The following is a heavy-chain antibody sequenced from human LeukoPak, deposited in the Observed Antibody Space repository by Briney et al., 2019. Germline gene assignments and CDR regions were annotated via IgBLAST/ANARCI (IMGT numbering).Heavy chain of an antibody. CDR3: ARESDGSYDSSDN. J-gene: IGHJ4*02. CDR1: GGSISSSSYY. Sequence: SETLSLTCTVSGGSISSSSYYWSWIRQPAGKGLEWIGHIYTSGSTYYNPSLKSRVTLSVDTSKNQFSLKLSSVTAADTAVYYCARESDGSYDSSDNWGQGTLVTVSS. V-gene: IGHV4-61*09. D-gene: IGHD3-22*01. CDR2: IYTSGST.